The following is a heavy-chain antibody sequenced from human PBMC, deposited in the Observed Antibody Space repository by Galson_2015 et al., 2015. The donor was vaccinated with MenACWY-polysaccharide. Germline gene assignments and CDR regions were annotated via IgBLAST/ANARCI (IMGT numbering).Heavy chain of an antibody. CDR3: ARDSGIAGADDY. CDR2: ITGNSGTI. CDR1: GFTFRTYS. J-gene: IGHJ4*02. V-gene: IGHV3-48*02. Sequence: SLRLSCAASGFTFRTYSMTWVRQAPGKGLEWVSYITGNSGTIYYADSVKGRFTISRDNAKNSPYLQMNSLRDDDTAVYYCARDSGIAGADDYWGQGTLVTVSS. D-gene: IGHD6-13*01.